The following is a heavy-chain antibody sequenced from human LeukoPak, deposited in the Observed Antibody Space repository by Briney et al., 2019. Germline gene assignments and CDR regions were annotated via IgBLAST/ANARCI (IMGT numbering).Heavy chain of an antibody. D-gene: IGHD6-13*01. CDR3: ARGGIDRRGSSSWDLREGWFDP. Sequence: SETLSLTCTVSGGSINSGSYYWSWIRQPAGKGLEWIGRIYIRGTTSYNPSLKSRVTISADTSKNQFSLKLSSVTAADTAVYYCARGGIDRRGSSSWDLREGWFDPWGQGTLVTVSS. CDR1: GGSINSGSYY. CDR2: IYIRGTT. J-gene: IGHJ5*02. V-gene: IGHV4-61*02.